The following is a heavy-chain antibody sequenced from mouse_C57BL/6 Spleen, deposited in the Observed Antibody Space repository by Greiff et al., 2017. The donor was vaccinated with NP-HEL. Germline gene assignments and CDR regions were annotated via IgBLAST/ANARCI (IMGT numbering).Heavy chain of an antibody. Sequence: QVQLQQPGAELVMPGASVKLSCKASGYTFTSYWMHWVKQRPGQGLEWIGEIDPSDSYTNYNQKFKGKSTLTVDKSSSTAYMQLSSLTSEDSAVYYCARSNYYGSNSLDYWGQGTTLTVSS. J-gene: IGHJ2*01. CDR1: GYTFTSYW. CDR2: IDPSDSYT. V-gene: IGHV1-69*01. D-gene: IGHD1-1*01. CDR3: ARSNYYGSNSLDY.